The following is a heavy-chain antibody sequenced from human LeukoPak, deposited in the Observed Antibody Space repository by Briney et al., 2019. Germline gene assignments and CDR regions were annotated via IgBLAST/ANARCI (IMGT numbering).Heavy chain of an antibody. J-gene: IGHJ4*02. CDR3: ASLNQPDY. CDR1: GFTFSSYA. Sequence: PGRSLRLSCAASGFTFSSYAMHWVRQAPGKGLEWVAVISYDGSNKYYADSVKGRFTISRDNSKNTLYLQMNSLRAEDTAVYYCASLNQPDYWGQETLVTFSS. V-gene: IGHV3-30-3*01. CDR2: ISYDGSNK.